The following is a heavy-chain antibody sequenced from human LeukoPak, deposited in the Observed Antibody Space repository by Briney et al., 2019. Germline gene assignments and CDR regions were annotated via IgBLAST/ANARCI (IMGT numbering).Heavy chain of an antibody. J-gene: IGHJ3*02. CDR1: GGSISTSDPY. CDR3: ARRHYYGSGRENAFDI. V-gene: IGHV4-39*07. Sequence: SETLSLTCSVSGGSISTSDPYWGWMRQPPGKALEWIGTIYYFGSTYYNPSLKSRVTLSIDTSKNQFSLKLRSVTAADTALYYCARRHYYGSGRENAFDIWGQGTMVTVSS. D-gene: IGHD3-10*01. CDR2: IYYFGST.